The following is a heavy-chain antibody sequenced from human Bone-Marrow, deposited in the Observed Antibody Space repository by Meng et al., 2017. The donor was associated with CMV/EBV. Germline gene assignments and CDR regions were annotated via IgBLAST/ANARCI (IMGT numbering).Heavy chain of an antibody. Sequence: SETRSLTCTVSGGSISSYYWSWIRQPPGKGLEWIGYIYHSGSTNYNPSLKSRVTISVDTSKNQFSLKLSSVTAAVTAVYYCARALEVDYINYWGQGTLVTVSS. CDR1: GGSISSYY. J-gene: IGHJ4*02. CDR3: ARALEVDYINY. V-gene: IGHV4-59*01. CDR2: IYHSGST. D-gene: IGHD2-15*01.